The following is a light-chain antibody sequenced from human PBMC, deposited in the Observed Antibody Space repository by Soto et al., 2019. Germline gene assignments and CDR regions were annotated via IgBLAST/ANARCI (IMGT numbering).Light chain of an antibody. Sequence: EIVMTQSPATLSVSPGERAALSCRASQSVNSNLAWYQQKPGQAPRLLIYGASTRATGIPARFSGSGFGTEFTLTISSLQSEDFVTYYCQHYNDWGTFGQGTKLEIK. CDR2: GAS. CDR1: QSVNSN. V-gene: IGKV3-15*01. J-gene: IGKJ2*01. CDR3: QHYNDWGT.